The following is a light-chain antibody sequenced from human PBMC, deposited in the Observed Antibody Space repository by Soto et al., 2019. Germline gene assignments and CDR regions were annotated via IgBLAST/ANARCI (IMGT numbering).Light chain of an antibody. V-gene: IGLV1-44*01. J-gene: IGLJ1*01. Sequence: QSVLTQPPSASGTPGQRITISCSGSGSNIGSNTVTWYQQLPRTAPKLLIYTNNRRPSGVPDRFSGSKSGTSASLAISGLQSGDESDYYCATWDDSLNGYVFGSGTKVTVL. CDR1: GSNIGSNT. CDR3: ATWDDSLNGYV. CDR2: TNN.